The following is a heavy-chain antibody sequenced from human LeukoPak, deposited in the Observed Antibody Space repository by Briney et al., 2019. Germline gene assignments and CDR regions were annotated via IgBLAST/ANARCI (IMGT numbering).Heavy chain of an antibody. CDR1: GFTVSSNY. CDR3: AREDDSSSWYAAFDM. D-gene: IGHD6-13*01. Sequence: GGSLRLSCAASGFTVSSNYMSWVRQAPGKGLEWVSIIYSGGSTFYADSVKGRFTISRDNSKNTLYLQMNSLRAEDTAVYYCAREDDSSSWYAAFDMWGQGTMVTVSS. J-gene: IGHJ3*02. V-gene: IGHV3-53*01. CDR2: IYSGGST.